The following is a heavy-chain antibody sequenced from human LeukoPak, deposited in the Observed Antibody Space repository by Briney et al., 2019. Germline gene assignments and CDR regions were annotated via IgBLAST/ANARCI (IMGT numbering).Heavy chain of an antibody. CDR3: ARGRIQLWSILYYFGY. CDR1: GGSISSSSYY. V-gene: IGHV4-39*07. D-gene: IGHD5-18*01. J-gene: IGHJ4*02. Sequence: KTSETLSLTCTVSGGSISSSSYYWGWIRQPPGRGLEWIGSIYYSGSTYYNPSLKSRVTISVDTSKNQFSLKLSSVTAADTAVYYCARGRIQLWSILYYFGYWGQGTLVTVSS. CDR2: IYYSGST.